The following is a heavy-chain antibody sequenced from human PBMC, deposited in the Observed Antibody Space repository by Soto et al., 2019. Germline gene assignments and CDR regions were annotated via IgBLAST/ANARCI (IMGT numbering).Heavy chain of an antibody. J-gene: IGHJ4*02. D-gene: IGHD3-3*01. CDR3: ASHYDMWSGYLSPVDY. CDR1: GYTFSDYY. CDR2: IDTSGTKI. V-gene: IGHV3-11*01. Sequence: QVQLVESGGDLVKPGGSLRLSCAASGYTFSDYYMSWIRQAPGKGLEWISYIDTSGTKIYYADCVKGRFTLTRDNANNSLYLEMNSLRDEDTAVYYCASHYDMWSGYLSPVDYWGQGTLVTVSS.